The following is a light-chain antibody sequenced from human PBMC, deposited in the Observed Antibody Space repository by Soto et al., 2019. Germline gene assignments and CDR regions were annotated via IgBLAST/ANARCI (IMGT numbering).Light chain of an antibody. Sequence: DIVMTQSPLSLPVTPGEPASISCRSSQSLLHSNGYYCLDWYLQKPGQSPQLLIYLGSNRASGVPDRFSGSGSGTDFTLKISRVEAEDVGVYYCMQALQTPVTFGGGTKVHIK. CDR1: QSLLHSNGYYC. J-gene: IGKJ4*01. CDR3: MQALQTPVT. CDR2: LGS. V-gene: IGKV2-28*01.